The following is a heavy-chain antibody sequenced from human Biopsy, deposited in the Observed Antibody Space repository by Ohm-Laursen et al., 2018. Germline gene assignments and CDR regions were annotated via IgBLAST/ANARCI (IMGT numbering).Heavy chain of an antibody. V-gene: IGHV4-34*09. CDR1: GGSFSGYY. Sequence: TLSLTCAVYGGSFSGYYWTWIRQHPGTGLEWIGYIHYSGNTLYNPSLKSRLTISVDTSRNQFSLKLTSVTATDTALYYCTRAGGGKIYGPWGQGTLVIVSS. J-gene: IGHJ5*02. CDR2: IHYSGNT. CDR3: TRAGGGKIYGP. D-gene: IGHD3-16*01.